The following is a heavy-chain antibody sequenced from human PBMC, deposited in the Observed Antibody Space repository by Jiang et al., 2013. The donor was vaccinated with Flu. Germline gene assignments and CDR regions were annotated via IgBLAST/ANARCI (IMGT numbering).Heavy chain of an antibody. Sequence: KASGYTFTSYAMNWVRQAPGQGLEWMGWINTNTGNPTYAQGFTGRFVFSLDTSVSTAYLQISSLKAEDTAVYYCARVPRRGNWDPLFDYWGQGTLVTVSS. V-gene: IGHV7-4-1*02. D-gene: IGHD7-27*01. CDR2: INTNTGNP. CDR1: GYTFTSYA. J-gene: IGHJ4*02. CDR3: ARVPRRGNWDPLFDY.